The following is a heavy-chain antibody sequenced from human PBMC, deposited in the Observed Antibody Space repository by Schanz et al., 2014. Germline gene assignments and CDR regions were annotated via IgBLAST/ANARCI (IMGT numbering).Heavy chain of an antibody. D-gene: IGHD2-21*02. V-gene: IGHV3-21*01. CDR2: ISPSSSYI. CDR1: GFIFDDYG. CDR3: ARDLNRCGGDCYSG. J-gene: IGHJ4*02. Sequence: VQLVESGGGLVKPGGSLRLSCAASGFIFDDYGMSWVRQAPGRGLEWVSSISPSSSYIYYADSVKGRFTISRDNAKNSLYLQMNSLRAEDTAVYYCARDLNRCGGDCYSGWGQGTLVTVSS.